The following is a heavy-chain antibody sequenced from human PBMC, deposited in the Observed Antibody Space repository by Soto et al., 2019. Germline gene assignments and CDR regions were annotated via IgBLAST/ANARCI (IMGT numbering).Heavy chain of an antibody. D-gene: IGHD3-10*01. CDR3: AREKRGVDAFDI. J-gene: IGHJ3*02. V-gene: IGHV4-59*01. CDR1: GGSISSYY. Sequence: SETLTLTCTVSGGSISSYYWSWIRQPPGKGLEWIGYIYYSGSTNYNPSLKSRVTISVDTSKNQFSLKLSSVTAADTAVYYCAREKRGVDAFDIWGQGTMVTVSS. CDR2: IYYSGST.